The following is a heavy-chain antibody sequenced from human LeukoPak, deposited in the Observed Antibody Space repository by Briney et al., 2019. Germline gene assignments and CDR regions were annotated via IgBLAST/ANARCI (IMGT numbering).Heavy chain of an antibody. CDR1: GFTFSRYE. Sequence: GGSLRLSCAAAGFTFSRYEMKWVRQAAGEGMGWVSYISSIASTIYYAHSVKGRFTISRDTAKNSLYLQMNSLRAEDTAVYYCARARAPSLLRWGYFDYWGQGTLVTVSS. D-gene: IGHD1-26*01. CDR3: ARARAPSLLRWGYFDY. CDR2: ISSIASTI. V-gene: IGHV3-48*03. J-gene: IGHJ4*02.